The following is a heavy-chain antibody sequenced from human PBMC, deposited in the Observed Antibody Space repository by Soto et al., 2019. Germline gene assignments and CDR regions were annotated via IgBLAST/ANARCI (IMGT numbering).Heavy chain of an antibody. CDR3: AKDSPYSSSWEPFDY. Sequence: EVQLLESGGGLVQPGGSLRLSCAASGFTFSSYAMSWVRQAPGKGLEWVSAISGSGASTYYADSVKGRFTISRDNAKNTLFLLMNSLRAEDTAVYYCAKDSPYSSSWEPFDYWGQGTVVTVSS. CDR1: GFTFSSYA. V-gene: IGHV3-23*01. CDR2: ISGSGAST. D-gene: IGHD6-13*01. J-gene: IGHJ4*02.